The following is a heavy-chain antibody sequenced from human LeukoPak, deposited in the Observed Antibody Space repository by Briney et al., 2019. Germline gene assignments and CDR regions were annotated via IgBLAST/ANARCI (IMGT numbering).Heavy chain of an antibody. CDR3: ARRASSSWYPLDY. V-gene: IGHV3-23*01. J-gene: IGHJ4*02. CDR1: GFTFSSYA. Sequence: GGSLRLSCAASGFTFSSYAMSWVRQAPGKGLEWVSGISGSGGSTYHADSVKGRFTISRDNSKNTLYLQMNSLRAEDTAVYYCARRASSSWYPLDYWGQGTLVTVSS. CDR2: ISGSGGST. D-gene: IGHD6-13*01.